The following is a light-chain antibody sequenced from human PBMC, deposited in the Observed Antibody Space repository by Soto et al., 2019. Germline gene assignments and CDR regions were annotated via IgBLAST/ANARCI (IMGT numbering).Light chain of an antibody. J-gene: IGKJ1*01. Sequence: DIQVTQSPSSVSASVGDRVTITCRASQDIAGFLAWYQHKPGRAPKLLVSSASNLQGGVPSRFSGSGSGTDFTLTISSLQPEDFATYYCQQSYRSPWTFGQGTKVDI. V-gene: IGKV1-12*01. CDR2: SAS. CDR3: QQSYRSPWT. CDR1: QDIAGF.